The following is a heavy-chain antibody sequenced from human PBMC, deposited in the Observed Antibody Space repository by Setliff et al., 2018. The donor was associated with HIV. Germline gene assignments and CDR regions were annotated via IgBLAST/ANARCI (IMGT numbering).Heavy chain of an antibody. CDR2: IYYSGST. Sequence: SETLSLTCTVSGGSISSSSYYWGWIRQPPGKGLEWIGSIYYSGSTYYNPSLKSRVTISVDTSKNQFSLKLSSVTAADTAVYYCASRGYCSGGSCYIYYYYYGMDVWGQGTTVTSP. CDR1: GGSISSSSYY. CDR3: ASRGYCSGGSCYIYYYYYGMDV. V-gene: IGHV4-39*01. D-gene: IGHD2-15*01. J-gene: IGHJ6*02.